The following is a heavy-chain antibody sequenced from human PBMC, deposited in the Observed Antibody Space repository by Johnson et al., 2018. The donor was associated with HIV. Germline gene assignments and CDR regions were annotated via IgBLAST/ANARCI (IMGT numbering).Heavy chain of an antibody. V-gene: IGHV3-66*02. CDR3: ARDGRDLVTRGSFDV. CDR1: GITVGTNY. J-gene: IGHJ3*01. D-gene: IGHD3-9*01. CDR2: IFSVGDV. Sequence: VQLVESGGGLVQPGGSLRLSCAASGITVGTNYMSWVRQAPGTGLEWVSVIFSVGDVYYADSVTGRFTISRDNSKNMVYLQMNSLKPEDTAVYYCARDGRDLVTRGSFDVWGQGTVVTVSS.